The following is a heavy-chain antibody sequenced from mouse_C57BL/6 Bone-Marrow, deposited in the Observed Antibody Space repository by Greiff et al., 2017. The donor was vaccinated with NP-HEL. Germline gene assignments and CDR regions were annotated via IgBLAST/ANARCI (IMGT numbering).Heavy chain of an antibody. CDR3: ARYGNYVDD. CDR1: GYTFTSYW. D-gene: IGHD2-1*01. J-gene: IGHJ2*01. Sequence: QVQLLQPGAELVKPGASVKLSCKASGYTFTSYWMHWVRQTPGQGLEWIGMINPNSGSTNYNEKFKSKATLTVDKSSSTAYMKLSSLTSEDSAVYYCARYGNYVDDWGQGTTLTVSS. V-gene: IGHV1-64*01. CDR2: INPNSGST.